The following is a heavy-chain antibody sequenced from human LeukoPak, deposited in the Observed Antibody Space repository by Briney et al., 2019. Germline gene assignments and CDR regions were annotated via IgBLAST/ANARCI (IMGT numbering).Heavy chain of an antibody. V-gene: IGHV3-30*04. CDR1: GFTFSSFA. Sequence: GGSLRLSCVASGFTFSSFAMHWVRLAPGKGLEWVAVISYDGSNKYYADSVKGRFTISRDNSRNTLSLQMNTLRAEDTAVYYCAGDRYYGSEIYPEGAISHWGQGTLVTVSS. J-gene: IGHJ4*02. CDR2: ISYDGSNK. D-gene: IGHD3-10*01. CDR3: AGDRYYGSEIYPEGAISH.